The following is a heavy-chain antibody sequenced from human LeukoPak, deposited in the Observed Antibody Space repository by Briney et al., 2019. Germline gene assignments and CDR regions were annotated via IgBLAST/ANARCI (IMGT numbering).Heavy chain of an antibody. CDR2: LIGSGGST. V-gene: IGHV3-23*01. J-gene: IGHJ4*02. CDR3: ARAWRIAAAFDS. Sequence: GGSLRLSCAASGFTFSSYSMNWVRQAPGKGLEWVSGLIGSGGSTYYADSVKGRFTISRDNSKNTLYLQMNSLRAEDTAVYYCARAWRIAAAFDSWGQGTLVTVSS. CDR1: GFTFSSYS. D-gene: IGHD6-25*01.